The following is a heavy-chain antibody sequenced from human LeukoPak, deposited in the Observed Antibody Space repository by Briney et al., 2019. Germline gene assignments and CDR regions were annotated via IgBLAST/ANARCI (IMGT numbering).Heavy chain of an antibody. V-gene: IGHV1-18*01. D-gene: IGHD3-10*01. J-gene: IGHJ5*02. CDR1: GYSFSTYG. CDR2: IRPSNDNT. Sequence: ASVKVSCKASGYSFSTYGISWLRQAPGQGLEWMGWIRPSNDNTNYAQRLQGRVVMTADTSTSTAYMELRSLRSDDTAVYYCAREVYGNWFDPWGQGTLVTVSS. CDR3: AREVYGNWFDP.